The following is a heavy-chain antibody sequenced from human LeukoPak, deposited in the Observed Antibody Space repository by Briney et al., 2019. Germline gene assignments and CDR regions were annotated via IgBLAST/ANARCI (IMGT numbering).Heavy chain of an antibody. CDR3: AREYLTVATDY. Sequence: GGSLRLSCAASGFTFSNYGMHWVRQAPGKGLEWVAVISYDGSNKYYGDSVKGRFTISRDNAKNSLYLQMNSLRAEDTAVYYCAREYLTVATDYWGQGTLVTVSS. D-gene: IGHD4-17*01. CDR1: GFTFSNYG. J-gene: IGHJ4*02. V-gene: IGHV3-30*03. CDR2: ISYDGSNK.